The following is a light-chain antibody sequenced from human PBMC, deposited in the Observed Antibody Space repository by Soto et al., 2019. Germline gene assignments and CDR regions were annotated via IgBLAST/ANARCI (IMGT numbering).Light chain of an antibody. CDR1: QSVSSY. Sequence: EIVLTQSPATLSLSPGERATLSCRASQSVSSYLAWYQQKSGQAPRLLIYDASFRATGIQARFSGSGSGTDFTPTISSLEPEDFAVYYCQLSQQRSDWPPLTSGQGTRLEIK. CDR3: QLSQQRSDWPPLT. J-gene: IGKJ5*01. V-gene: IGKV3-11*01. CDR2: DAS.